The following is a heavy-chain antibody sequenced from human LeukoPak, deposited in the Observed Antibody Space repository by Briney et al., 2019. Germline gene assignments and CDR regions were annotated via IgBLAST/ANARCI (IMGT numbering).Heavy chain of an antibody. CDR3: ATSQTTSGRYGNAFDI. CDR1: GFTFSTYW. D-gene: IGHD6-19*01. J-gene: IGHJ3*02. CDR2: IKQDGGEK. Sequence: GGSLRLSCVASGFTFSTYWMSWVRQAPGKGLEWVANIKQDGGEKYSVDSVKGRFTISRDNAKSSLYLQMNNLRVEDTAVYYCATSQTTSGRYGNAFDIWGQGTMATVSS. V-gene: IGHV3-7*03.